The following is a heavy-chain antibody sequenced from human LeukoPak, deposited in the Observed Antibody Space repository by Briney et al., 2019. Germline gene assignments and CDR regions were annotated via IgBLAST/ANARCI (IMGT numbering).Heavy chain of an antibody. D-gene: IGHD2-2*01. V-gene: IGHV3-48*01. CDR3: AEGRTQGAFDI. Sequence: GGSLRLSCAAPGFTFSVYSMTSVRQAPGKGLEWLSSISSRSMTVYYADSVKGRFTISRDNGKNSLYLQMNSLRAENTAVYYCAEGRTQGAFDIWGQGTMVTVSS. J-gene: IGHJ3*02. CDR2: ISSRSMTV. CDR1: GFTFSVYS.